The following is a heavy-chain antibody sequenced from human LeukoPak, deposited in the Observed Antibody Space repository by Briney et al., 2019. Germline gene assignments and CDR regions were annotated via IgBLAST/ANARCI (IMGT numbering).Heavy chain of an antibody. Sequence: GGSLRLSCAASGFTFSSYAMSWVRQAPGKGLEWVSAISGSGGSTYYADSVKGRFTIPRDNSKNTLYLQMNSLRAEDTAVYYCAKDDAYSSGWYVVWGQGTTVTVSS. CDR3: AKDDAYSSGWYVV. V-gene: IGHV3-23*01. J-gene: IGHJ6*02. CDR1: GFTFSSYA. CDR2: ISGSGGST. D-gene: IGHD6-19*01.